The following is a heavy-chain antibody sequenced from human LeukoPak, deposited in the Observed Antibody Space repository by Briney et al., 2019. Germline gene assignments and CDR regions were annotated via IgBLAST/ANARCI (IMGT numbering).Heavy chain of an antibody. CDR1: GGSISSGNYY. D-gene: IGHD5-12*01. Sequence: SETLSLTCTVSGGSISSGNYYWSWIRQPAGKGLEWIGRIYTSGSTNYNPSLKSRVTISVDTSKNQFSLKLSSVTAADTAVYYCARGGYSGYDYVLPYDYWGQGTLVTVSS. J-gene: IGHJ4*02. CDR3: ARGGYSGYDYVLPYDY. V-gene: IGHV4-61*02. CDR2: IYTSGST.